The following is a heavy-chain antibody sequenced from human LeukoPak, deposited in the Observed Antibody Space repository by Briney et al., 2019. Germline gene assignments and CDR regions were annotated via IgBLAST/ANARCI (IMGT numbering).Heavy chain of an antibody. CDR2: LYPGGCDT. D-gene: IGHD1-26*01. J-gene: IGHJ3*02. CDR1: GSFFTSYW. CDR3: ARQKGFLWDRPDAFDI. V-gene: IGHV5-51*01. Sequence: GASLKISCQGSGSFFTSYWIGWVRPLPGKGLEWMGILYPGGCDTRYSPSLQGQVTISANKTIRSSYLQWSSLKAADTVMYYCARQKGFLWDRPDAFDIWGQGTMVTVSS.